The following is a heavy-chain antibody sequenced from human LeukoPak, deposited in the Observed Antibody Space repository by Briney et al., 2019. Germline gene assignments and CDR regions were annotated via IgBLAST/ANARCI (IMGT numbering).Heavy chain of an antibody. Sequence: QAGGSLRLSCAASGFTFSSYAMSWVRQAPGKGLEWVSAISGSGGSTYYADSVKGRFTISRDNSKNTLYLQMNSLRAEDTAVYYCSSEAWSGDAFDIWGQGTMVTVSS. CDR1: GFTFSSYA. CDR3: SSEAWSGDAFDI. CDR2: ISGSGGST. V-gene: IGHV3-23*01. J-gene: IGHJ3*02. D-gene: IGHD3-3*01.